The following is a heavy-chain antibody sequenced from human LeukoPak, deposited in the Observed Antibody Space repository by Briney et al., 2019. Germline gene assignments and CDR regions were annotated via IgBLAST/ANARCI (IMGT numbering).Heavy chain of an antibody. CDR1: GFTFSDYY. CDR3: ARRTQLWPNYYYYYYMDV. Sequence: GGSLRLSCAASGFTFSDYYMSWIRQAPGKGLEWVSYISSSGSTIYYADSVKGRFTISRDNAKNSLYLQMNSLRAEDTAVYYCARRTQLWPNYYYYYYMDVWGKGTTVTVSS. J-gene: IGHJ6*03. V-gene: IGHV3-11*01. CDR2: ISSSGSTI. D-gene: IGHD5-18*01.